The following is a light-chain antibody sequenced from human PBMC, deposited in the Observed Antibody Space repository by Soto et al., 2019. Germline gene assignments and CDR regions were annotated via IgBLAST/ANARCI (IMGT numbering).Light chain of an antibody. V-gene: IGLV2-14*03. Sequence: QSVLTQPASVSGSPGQSITISCTGASSDVGVFDHVSWYQQHPGKVPRLRIYDVSSRPSGVSDRFSGSKSGNTASLTISGLQAEDEADYYCNSFTTTNTYVFGTGTKLTVL. J-gene: IGLJ1*01. CDR1: SSDVGVFDH. CDR2: DVS. CDR3: NSFTTTNTYV.